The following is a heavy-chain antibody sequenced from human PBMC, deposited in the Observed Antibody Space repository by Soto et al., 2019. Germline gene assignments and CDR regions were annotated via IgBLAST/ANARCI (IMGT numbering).Heavy chain of an antibody. Sequence: EVQLLESGGGLVQPGGSLRLSCAASGFTFSSYGMSWVRQAPGKGLEWVSGSGSGGSIHYADSVKGRFTISRDNSKNTLYVKMNSLRAEDTAVYYWAKGRGSGGWYNYHFDYWGQGTLVTVSS. D-gene: IGHD6-19*01. CDR3: AKGRGSGGWYNYHFDY. V-gene: IGHV3-23*01. CDR2: SGSGGSI. J-gene: IGHJ4*02. CDR1: GFTFSSYG.